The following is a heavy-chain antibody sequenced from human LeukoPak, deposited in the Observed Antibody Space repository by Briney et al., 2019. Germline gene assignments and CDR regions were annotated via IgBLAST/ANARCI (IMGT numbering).Heavy chain of an antibody. CDR1: GGSISSSSYY. CDR3: ARGRIFQYYFDY. J-gene: IGHJ4*02. D-gene: IGHD3-3*01. CDR2: IYYSGSA. V-gene: IGHV4-39*01. Sequence: SETLSLTCTVSGGSISSSSYYWGWIRQPPGKGLEWIGSIYYSGSAYYNPSLKSRVTISVDTSKNQFSLKLSSVTAADTAVYYYARGRIFQYYFDYWGQGTLVTVSS.